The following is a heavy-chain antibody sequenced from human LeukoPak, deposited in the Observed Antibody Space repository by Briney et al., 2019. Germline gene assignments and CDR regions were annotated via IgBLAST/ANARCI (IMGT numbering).Heavy chain of an antibody. CDR1: GYTFTSYG. CDR2: ISAYNGNT. Sequence: ASVKVSCKASGYTFTSYGISWVLQAPGQGLEWMGWISAYNGNTNYAQKLQGRVTMTTDTSTSTAYMELRSLRSDDTAVYYCARDLWELGEPDDAFDIWGQGTMVTVSS. CDR3: ARDLWELGEPDDAFDI. D-gene: IGHD1-26*01. V-gene: IGHV1-18*01. J-gene: IGHJ3*02.